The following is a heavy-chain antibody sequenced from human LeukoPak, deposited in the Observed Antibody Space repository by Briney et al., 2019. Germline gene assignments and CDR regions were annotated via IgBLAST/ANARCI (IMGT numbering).Heavy chain of an antibody. Sequence: GGSLRLSCVASGFTYRRYSMNWVRQAPGKGLEWISTISSGSDYIYHADSVRGRFTISRDNARNSLYLQMNSLRAEDTAVYYCARDSRSGWRGWFDPWGQGTLVTVSS. CDR3: ARDSRSGWRGWFDP. CDR2: ISSGSDYI. J-gene: IGHJ5*02. D-gene: IGHD3-3*01. CDR1: GFTYRRYS. V-gene: IGHV3-21*06.